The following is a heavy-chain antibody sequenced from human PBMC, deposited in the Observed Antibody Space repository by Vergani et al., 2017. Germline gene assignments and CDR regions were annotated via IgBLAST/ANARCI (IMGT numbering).Heavy chain of an antibody. V-gene: IGHV1-69*12. D-gene: IGHD5-18*01. Sequence: QVQLVQSGAEVKKPGSSVKVSCKASGVTFSSYAISWVRQAPGQGLEWMGGIIPIFGTANYAQKYQGRVTITADESTRTAYMELSSLRSEDTAVYYCARGTPYSYGPPGYYGMDVWGQGTTVTVSS. J-gene: IGHJ6*02. CDR3: ARGTPYSYGPPGYYGMDV. CDR1: GVTFSSYA. CDR2: IIPIFGTA.